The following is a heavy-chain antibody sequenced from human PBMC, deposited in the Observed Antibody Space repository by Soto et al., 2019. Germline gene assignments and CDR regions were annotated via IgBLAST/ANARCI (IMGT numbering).Heavy chain of an antibody. J-gene: IGHJ2*01. CDR3: ARESRSSRYDTSGYSQYWYFDL. CDR1: GGSINSGGYS. V-gene: IGHV4-30-2*01. D-gene: IGHD3-22*01. CDR2: SYQSGST. Sequence: QLQLQESGSGLVRPSQTLSLTCGVSGGSINSGGYSWSLIRQPPGKGLEWIGYSYQSGSTFYNPSPKRRVSISVDRSKNQFFLNLTSVTATDTAIYFCARESRSSRYDTSGYSQYWYFDLWGRGTLVTVSS.